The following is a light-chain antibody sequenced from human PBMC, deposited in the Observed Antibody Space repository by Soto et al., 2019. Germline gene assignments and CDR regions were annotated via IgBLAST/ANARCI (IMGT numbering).Light chain of an antibody. Sequence: IVMTQSPESLAVSLGERATINCKSSQSVLHTSNNRNYLAWYIQKPGQPPKVLMYWASTRESGVPDRFSASGSGTDFTLTITRLQAEDVAVYYCQQYYSIPYSFGQGTKLEIK. CDR1: QSVLHTSNNRNY. J-gene: IGKJ2*03. V-gene: IGKV4-1*01. CDR3: QQYYSIPYS. CDR2: WAS.